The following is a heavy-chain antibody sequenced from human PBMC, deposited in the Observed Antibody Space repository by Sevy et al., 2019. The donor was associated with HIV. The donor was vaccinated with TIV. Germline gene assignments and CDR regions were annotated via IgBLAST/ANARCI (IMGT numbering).Heavy chain of an antibody. CDR3: VRESSHDFWSGYWGYLDY. Sequence: GGSLRLSCTASGFTFSNHGMHWVRQAPGKGPEWVAILWYDGSNIYYADSAKGRFTISRDNSRNKLYLQMYDLRPEDTAVYYCVRESSHDFWSGYWGYLDYWGQGTLVTVSS. D-gene: IGHD3-3*01. J-gene: IGHJ4*02. CDR2: LWYDGSNI. V-gene: IGHV3-33*01. CDR1: GFTFSNHG.